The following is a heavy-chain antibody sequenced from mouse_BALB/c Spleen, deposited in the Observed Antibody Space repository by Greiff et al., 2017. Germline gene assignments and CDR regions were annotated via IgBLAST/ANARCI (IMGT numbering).Heavy chain of an antibody. CDR1: GFTFSSFG. CDR2: ISSGSSTI. Sequence: DVMLVESGGGLVQPGGSRKLSCAASGFTFSSFGMHWVRQAPEKGLEWVAYISSGSSTIYYADTVKGRFTISRDNPKNTLFLQMTSLRSEDTAMYYCARRRDGCSYAMDYWGQGTSVTVSS. J-gene: IGHJ4*01. CDR3: ARRRDGCSYAMDY. D-gene: IGHD3-3*01. V-gene: IGHV5-17*02.